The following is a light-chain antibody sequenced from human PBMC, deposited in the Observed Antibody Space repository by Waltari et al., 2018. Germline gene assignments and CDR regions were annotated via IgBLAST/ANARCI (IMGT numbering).Light chain of an antibody. V-gene: IGLV1-47*02. CDR1: TSNIGNNH. CDR3: ATWDDSLSGRV. Sequence: QSVVTQPPSASGTPGQRVTISCSGSTSNIGNNHVYWYQQLPGMAPKLLVFGNTVRPSGVPDRFSASKSGTSASLAISGLRSEDEADYYCATWDDSLSGRVFGGGTKLTVL. J-gene: IGLJ3*02. CDR2: GNT.